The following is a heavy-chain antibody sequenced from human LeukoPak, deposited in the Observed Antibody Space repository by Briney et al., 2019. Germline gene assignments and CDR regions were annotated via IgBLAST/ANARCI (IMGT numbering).Heavy chain of an antibody. CDR2: IYYSGST. CDR3: ARVGRYCSGGSCPADFDY. CDR1: GGSFSSYY. J-gene: IGHJ4*02. D-gene: IGHD2-15*01. V-gene: IGHV4-59*01. Sequence: SETLSLTCTVSGGSFSSYYWSWIRQPPGKGLEWIGYIYYSGSTDYNPSLKSRVTISVETSKNQFSLNLSSVTAADTAVYYCARVGRYCSGGSCPADFDYWGQGTLVTVSS.